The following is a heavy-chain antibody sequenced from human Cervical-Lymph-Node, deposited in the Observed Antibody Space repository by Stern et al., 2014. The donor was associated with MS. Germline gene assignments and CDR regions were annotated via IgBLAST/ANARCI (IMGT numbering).Heavy chain of an antibody. Sequence: QVQLVQSGTKLQKPGASVKVSCKASGYTFTAFFIHWVRQVPGQAIEWMGRLNPNSDDPTYAQNFQDRVSLTRDTSIGTAYLELSRLTSADTAVYYCAREATRIVVGIDYWGQGTQVTVSS. CDR3: AREATRIVVGIDY. D-gene: IGHD3-22*01. CDR2: LNPNSDDP. CDR1: GYTFTAFF. V-gene: IGHV1-2*06. J-gene: IGHJ4*02.